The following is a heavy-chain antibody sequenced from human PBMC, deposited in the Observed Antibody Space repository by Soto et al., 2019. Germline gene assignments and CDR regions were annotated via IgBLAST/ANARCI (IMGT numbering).Heavy chain of an antibody. CDR2: IGESGTPT. D-gene: IGHD2-2*01. V-gene: IGHV3-23*01. CDR1: GFTFSSYA. Sequence: EVQLLESGGGLVQPGGSLRLSCAASGFTFSSYAMKWVRQAPGKGLEWVSLIGESGTPTYYGDFVKGRFTISRDNSGNTMLLEIYSLRAEETAVYYYGRYIPGVRYYGMDVWGQGTTVTVSS. CDR3: GRYIPGVRYYGMDV. J-gene: IGHJ6*02.